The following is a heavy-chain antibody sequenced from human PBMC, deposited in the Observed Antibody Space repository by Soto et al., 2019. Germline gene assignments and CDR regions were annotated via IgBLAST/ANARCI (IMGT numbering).Heavy chain of an antibody. J-gene: IGHJ6*02. V-gene: IGHV4-4*07. CDR3: ARDVYGSSTSASYHYYGMDV. CDR2: IYTSGTT. D-gene: IGHD2-2*01. Sequence: QVQLQESGPGLVKPSETLSLTCTVSGGSISSYYWSWIRQPAGKGLEWIGRIYTSGTTNYSPSLKSRVTMSVDTSQNQFSLKLSSVTAADTAVYYCARDVYGSSTSASYHYYGMDVWGQGTTVTVSS. CDR1: GGSISSYY.